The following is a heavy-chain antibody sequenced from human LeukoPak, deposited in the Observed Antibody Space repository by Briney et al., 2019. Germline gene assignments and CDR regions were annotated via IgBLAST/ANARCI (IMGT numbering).Heavy chain of an antibody. V-gene: IGHV3-30*02. D-gene: IGHD3-3*01. CDR1: GFTFSSYG. J-gene: IGHJ4*02. CDR3: AKSGVLRFLEWLLSPDYFDY. Sequence: QPGGSLRLSCAASGFTFSSYGMHWVRQAPGKGLEWVAFIRYDGSNKYYADSVKGRFTISRDNSKNTLYLQMNSLRAEDTAVYYCAKSGVLRFLEWLLSPDYFDYWGQRTLVTVSS. CDR2: IRYDGSNK.